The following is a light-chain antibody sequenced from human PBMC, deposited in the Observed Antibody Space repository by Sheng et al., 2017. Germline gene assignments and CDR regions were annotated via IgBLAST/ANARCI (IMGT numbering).Light chain of an antibody. V-gene: IGKV1-12*01. CDR3: QQANSFPLT. CDR1: QDISNH. Sequence: DIQMTQSPSSLSASVGDRVTITCQASQDISNHLNWYQQKPGKAPKLLIYAASSLQSGVPSRFSGSGSGTDFTLTISSLQPEDFATYYCQQANSFPLTFGGGTKVEIK. CDR2: AAS. J-gene: IGKJ4*01.